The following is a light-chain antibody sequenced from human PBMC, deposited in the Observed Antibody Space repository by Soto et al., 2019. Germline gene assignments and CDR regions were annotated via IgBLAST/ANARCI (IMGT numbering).Light chain of an antibody. CDR2: XXI. CDR3: SLYISGSTYV. J-gene: IGLJ1*01. Sequence: QSVMTQPASVSGSPGQSITISCTGTSSDVGAYNRVSFYQHHSGKAXKLMIYXXINRPSGVSNRFSGSKSGSTASLTISGLQAEDEADYYCSLYISGSTYVFGTGTKVTVL. V-gene: IGLV2-14*01. CDR1: SSDVGAYNR.